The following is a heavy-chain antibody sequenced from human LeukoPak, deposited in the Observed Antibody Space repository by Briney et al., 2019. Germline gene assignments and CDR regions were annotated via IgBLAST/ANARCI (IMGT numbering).Heavy chain of an antibody. J-gene: IGHJ4*02. D-gene: IGHD6-19*01. CDR3: AKGGGWLVDY. V-gene: IGHV3-43*02. CDR2: VSGDDRST. CDR1: GFTFHDYA. Sequence: GGSLRLSCAASGFTFHDYAMHWVRQAPGKGLEWVSHVSGDDRSTYYADSVKGRFTISRDNSKNSQYLQMNSLTTEDTAMYYCAKGGGWLVDYWGQGTLVTVSS.